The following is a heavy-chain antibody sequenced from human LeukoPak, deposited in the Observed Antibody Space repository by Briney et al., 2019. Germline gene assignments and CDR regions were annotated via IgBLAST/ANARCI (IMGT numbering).Heavy chain of an antibody. CDR2: INSVGRST. V-gene: IGHV3-74*01. D-gene: IGHD1-26*01. J-gene: IGHJ6*02. Sequence: GGSLGLSCAASGFTFSSYWMHWVRQAQGKGLVWVSRINSVGRSTSYADSVKGRFTVSRDNAKNTLNLQMNSLRAEDTAVYYCARDYGQYYPPYYYYYGMDVWGQGTTVTVSS. CDR3: ARDYGQYYPPYYYYYGMDV. CDR1: GFTFSSYW.